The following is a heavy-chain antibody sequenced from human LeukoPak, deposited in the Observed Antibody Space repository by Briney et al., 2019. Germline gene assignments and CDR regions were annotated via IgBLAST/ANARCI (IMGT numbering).Heavy chain of an antibody. Sequence: PGRSLRLSCAASGFPFSSYAMHWVRQAPGKGLEWVAVISYDGSNKYYVDSVKGRFTISRDNSKNTLYLQMNSLRAEDTAVYYCAREPVAYCGGDCYSGYFDYRGQGTLVTVSS. D-gene: IGHD2-21*02. V-gene: IGHV3-30-3*01. J-gene: IGHJ4*02. CDR2: ISYDGSNK. CDR3: AREPVAYCGGDCYSGYFDY. CDR1: GFPFSSYA.